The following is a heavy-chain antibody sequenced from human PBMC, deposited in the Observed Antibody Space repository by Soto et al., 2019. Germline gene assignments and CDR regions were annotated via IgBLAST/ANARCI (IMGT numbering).Heavy chain of an antibody. J-gene: IGHJ4*02. CDR3: ASVLRFLEFAY. CDR2: IYYSGST. V-gene: IGHV4-61*01. Sequence: SETLSLTCTVSGGSVSSGSYYWSWIRQPPGKGLEWIGYIYYSGSTNYNPSLKSRVTISVDTSKNQFSLKLSTVTAADTAVYYCASVLRFLEFAYWGQGTLVTVSS. D-gene: IGHD3-3*01. CDR1: GGSVSSGSYY.